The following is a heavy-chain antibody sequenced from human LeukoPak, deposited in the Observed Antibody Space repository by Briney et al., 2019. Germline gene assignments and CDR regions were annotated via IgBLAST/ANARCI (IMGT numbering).Heavy chain of an antibody. V-gene: IGHV4-39*07. Sequence: PSETLSLTCTVSGGSISSSPYYWAWIRQPPGKGLEWIGSMYHSGSTYYNPSLKSRVTISVDTSKNQFSLKLTSVTAADTAVYFSARNIPPDDDADSDRSDHWGQGTLVTVSS. J-gene: IGHJ4*02. D-gene: IGHD4-17*01. CDR3: ARNIPPDDDADSDRSDH. CDR1: GGSISSSPYY. CDR2: MYHSGST.